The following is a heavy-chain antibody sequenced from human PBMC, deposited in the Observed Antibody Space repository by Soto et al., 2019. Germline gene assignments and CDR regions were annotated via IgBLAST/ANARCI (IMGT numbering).Heavy chain of an antibody. CDR3: AIFSSDGNYCDVMYV. V-gene: IGHV5-51*01. CDR1: GYSFTSYW. J-gene: IGHJ6*04. D-gene: IGHD3-3*01. Sequence: LRESLKISCKGSGYSFTSYWIGWVRQMPGKGLESMGIIYPGDSDTRYSPSFQGQVTISADKSISTAYLQWSSLKASDTAMYYCAIFSSDGNYCDVMYVCGKGSSVTGSS. CDR2: IYPGDSDT.